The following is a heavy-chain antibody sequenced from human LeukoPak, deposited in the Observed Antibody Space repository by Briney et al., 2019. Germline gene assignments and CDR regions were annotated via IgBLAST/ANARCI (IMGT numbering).Heavy chain of an antibody. CDR2: ISGSSGST. V-gene: IGHV3-23*01. CDR3: AKDGFAAAGTGYFDY. D-gene: IGHD6-13*01. CDR1: RFTFSNYA. J-gene: IGHJ4*02. Sequence: GGSLRLSCAASRFTFSNYAMSWVRQAPGKGLEWVSTISGSSGSTYYADSVKGRFTISRDNSKNTLYLQMNSLRAEDTVVYYCAKDGFAAAGTGYFDYWGQGTLVTVSS.